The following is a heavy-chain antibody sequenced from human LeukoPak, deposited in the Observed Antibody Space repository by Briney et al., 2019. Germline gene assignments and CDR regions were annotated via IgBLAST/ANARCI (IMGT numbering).Heavy chain of an antibody. D-gene: IGHD3-10*01. J-gene: IGHJ4*02. CDR3: ARVWDGSGSYYFDY. V-gene: IGHV4-30-4*01. CDR2: IYYSGST. Sequence: PSQTLSLTCTLSGGSISSGDYYWSWIRQPPGKGLEWIGYIYYSGSTYYNPSLKSRVTISVDTSKNQFSLKLSAVTAADTAVYYCARVWDGSGSYYFDYWGQGTLVTVSS. CDR1: GGSISSGDYY.